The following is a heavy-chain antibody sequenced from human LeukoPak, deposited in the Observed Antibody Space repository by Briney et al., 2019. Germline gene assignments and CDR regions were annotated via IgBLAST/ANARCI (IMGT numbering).Heavy chain of an antibody. CDR2: ISSSSSYI. V-gene: IGHV3-21*01. CDR1: GFTFSSYG. D-gene: IGHD6-13*01. Sequence: GRSLRLSCAASGFTFSSYGMNWVRQAPGKGLEWVSSISSSSSYIYYADSVKGRFTISRDNAKNSLYLQMNSLRAEDTAVYYCAREYSSSWSSNYYMDVWGKGTTVTVSS. J-gene: IGHJ6*03. CDR3: AREYSSSWSSNYYMDV.